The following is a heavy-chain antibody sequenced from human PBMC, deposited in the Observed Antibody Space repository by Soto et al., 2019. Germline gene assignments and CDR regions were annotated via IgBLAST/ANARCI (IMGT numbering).Heavy chain of an antibody. CDR3: ARDLGIVRCSGGSCYPDY. V-gene: IGHV3-30-3*01. J-gene: IGHJ4*02. CDR2: ISYDGSNK. Sequence: SGGSLRLSCAASGFTFSSYAMHWVRQAPGKGLEWVAVISYDGSNKYYADSVKGRFTISRDNSKSTLYLQMNSLRAEDTAVYYCARDLGIVRCSGGSCYPDYWGQGTLVTVSS. D-gene: IGHD2-15*01. CDR1: GFTFSSYA.